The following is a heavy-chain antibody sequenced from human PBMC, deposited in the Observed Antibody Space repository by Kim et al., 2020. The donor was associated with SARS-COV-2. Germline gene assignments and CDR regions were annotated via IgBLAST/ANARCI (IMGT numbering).Heavy chain of an antibody. D-gene: IGHD6-19*01. J-gene: IGHJ4*02. CDR2: T. Sequence: TFYTDAGKGIFTISRDNSQTTLYLQMTSLRPEDTAVYYCVRLSSGWYYDYWGQGTLVTVSS. CDR3: VRLSSGWYYDY. V-gene: IGHV3-64D*06.